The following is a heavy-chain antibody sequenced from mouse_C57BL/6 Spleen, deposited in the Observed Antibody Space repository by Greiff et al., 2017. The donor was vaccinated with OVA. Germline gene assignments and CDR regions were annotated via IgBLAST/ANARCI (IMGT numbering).Heavy chain of an antibody. D-gene: IGHD1-1*01. CDR1: GYTFTSYW. V-gene: IGHV1-64*01. J-gene: IGHJ2*01. CDR3: ARSPYYGSSYVDY. CDR2: IHPNSGST. Sequence: VQLQQPGAELVKPGASVKLSCKASGYTFTSYWMHWVKQRPGQGLEWIGMIHPNSGSTNYNEKFKSKATLTVDKSSSTAYMQLSSLTSEDSAVYYCARSPYYGSSYVDYWGQGTTLTVSS.